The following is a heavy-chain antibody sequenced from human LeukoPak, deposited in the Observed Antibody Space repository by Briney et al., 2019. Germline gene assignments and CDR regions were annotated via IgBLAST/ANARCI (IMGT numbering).Heavy chain of an antibody. Sequence: GGSLRLSCAASGFTFSSYAMSWVRQAPGKGLEWVAAISGSGGSTYYADSVKGRFTISRDNSKNTLYLQMNSLRAEDTAVYYCAKDSSGWYNHFFDYWGQGTLVTVSS. J-gene: IGHJ4*02. D-gene: IGHD6-19*01. CDR2: ISGSGGST. V-gene: IGHV3-23*01. CDR3: AKDSSGWYNHFFDY. CDR1: GFTFSSYA.